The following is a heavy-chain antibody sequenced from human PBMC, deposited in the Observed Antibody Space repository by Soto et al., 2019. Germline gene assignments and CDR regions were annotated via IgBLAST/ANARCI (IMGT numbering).Heavy chain of an antibody. D-gene: IGHD1-26*01. Sequence: QVQLVQSGAEVKKPGSSVKVSCKASGGTFSSYTISWVRQAPGQGLEWMGRIIPILGIANYAQKFQGRVTITADKSTSTAYMELSSLRSEDTAVYYCAKDGGVDSGRYSARDYFDYWGQGTLVTVSS. V-gene: IGHV1-69*08. J-gene: IGHJ4*02. CDR3: AKDGGVDSGRYSARDYFDY. CDR2: IIPILGIA. CDR1: GGTFSSYT.